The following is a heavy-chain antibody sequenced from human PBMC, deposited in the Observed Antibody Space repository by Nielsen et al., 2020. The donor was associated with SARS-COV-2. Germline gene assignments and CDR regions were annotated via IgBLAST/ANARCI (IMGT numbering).Heavy chain of an antibody. Sequence: ASVKVSCKASGYTFTDYSIHWVRRAPGQGLEWMGRINPYSGGTNYAQKFQGTVTMTRDASISTVYMELTSDDTAVYYCARARATIFGLVMSYGMDVWGQGTTVAVSS. V-gene: IGHV1-2*06. CDR3: ARARATIFGLVMSYGMDV. J-gene: IGHJ6*02. D-gene: IGHD3/OR15-3a*01. CDR1: GYTFTDYS. CDR2: INPYSGGT.